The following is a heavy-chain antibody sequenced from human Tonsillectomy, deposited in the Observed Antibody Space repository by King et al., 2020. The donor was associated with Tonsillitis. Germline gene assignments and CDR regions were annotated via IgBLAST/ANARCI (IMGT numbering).Heavy chain of an antibody. CDR2: ISYGGSNK. CDR3: ARDGASYYYDSSGYPFVY. D-gene: IGHD3-22*01. Sequence: HVQLVESGGGVVQPGRSLRLSCAASEFTFSSYAMHWVRQAPGKGLEWVAVISYGGSNKYYADSVKGRFTISRDNSKNTLYLQMNSLRAEDTAVYYCARDGASYYYDSSGYPFVYWGQGTLVTVSS. J-gene: IGHJ4*02. CDR1: EFTFSSYA. V-gene: IGHV3-30*01.